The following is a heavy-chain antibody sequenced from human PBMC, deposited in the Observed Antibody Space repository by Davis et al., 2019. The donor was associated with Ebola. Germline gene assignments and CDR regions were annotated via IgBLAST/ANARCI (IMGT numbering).Heavy chain of an antibody. Sequence: SETLSLTCTVSGDSISSSYWSWFRQPPGKGLEWVGYISYSGSSNHNPSLKSRVTMSVGTSKKQVSLKVRSVTAADTAVYYCARHRGDVVFGPYDYWGQGTLVTVSS. D-gene: IGHD3-16*01. CDR3: ARHRGDVVFGPYDY. V-gene: IGHV4-59*08. J-gene: IGHJ4*02. CDR1: GDSISSSY. CDR2: ISYSGSS.